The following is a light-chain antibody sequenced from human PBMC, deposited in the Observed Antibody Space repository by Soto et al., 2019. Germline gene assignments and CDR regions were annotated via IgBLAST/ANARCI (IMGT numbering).Light chain of an antibody. CDR2: EVS. J-gene: IGLJ2*01. CDR3: SSYTTGRTL. Sequence: QSALTQPASVSGSPGQSITISCTGSASANFLSWYQQHPGEAPKLIIYEVSIRPSGISNRFSGSKSGNTASLTISGLQTEDEADYFCSSYTTGRTLIGGGTQLTV. CDR1: ASANF. V-gene: IGLV2-14*01.